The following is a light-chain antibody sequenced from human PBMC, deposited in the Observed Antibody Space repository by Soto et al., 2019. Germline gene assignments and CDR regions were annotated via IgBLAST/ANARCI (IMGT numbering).Light chain of an antibody. J-gene: IGKJ1*01. CDR2: AAS. Sequence: DIQMTQYPSSLSASVGDRVTIACRESQGISNYLAWYQQKPGTVPKLLISAASTLQTGVPSRFSGGGSGTDFSLTISSLQPEDVATYYCQKYNSAPWTFGQGTKVDIK. CDR1: QGISNY. V-gene: IGKV1-27*01. CDR3: QKYNSAPWT.